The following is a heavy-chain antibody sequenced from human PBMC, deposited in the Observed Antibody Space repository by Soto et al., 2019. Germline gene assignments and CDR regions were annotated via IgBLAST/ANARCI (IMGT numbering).Heavy chain of an antibody. CDR2: IYYSGST. J-gene: IGHJ5*02. V-gene: IGHV4-59*08. D-gene: IGHD5-18*01. CDR3: ARLVWSYGTWFDP. CDR1: GGSISSYC. Sequence: ASETLSLTCTVSGGSISSYCWSWIRQPPGKGLEWIGYIYYSGSTNYNPSLKSRVTISVDTSKNQFSLKLSSVTAADTAVYYCARLVWSYGTWFDPWGQGTLVTVSS.